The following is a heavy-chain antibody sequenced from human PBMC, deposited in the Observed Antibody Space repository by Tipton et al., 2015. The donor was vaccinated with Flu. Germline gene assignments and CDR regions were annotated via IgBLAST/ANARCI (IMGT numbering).Heavy chain of an antibody. V-gene: IGHV4-39*07. J-gene: IGHJ3*02. CDR2: NYYSGST. CDR1: GGSISSSSYY. D-gene: IGHD2-21*02. CDR3: ARDPIGGVTDKDAFDI. Sequence: TLSLTCTVSGGSISSSSYYWGWIRQPPGKGLEWIGSNYYSGSTYYNPSLKSRVTISVDTSKNQFSLKLSSVTAADTAVYYCARDPIGGVTDKDAFDIWGQGTMVTVSS.